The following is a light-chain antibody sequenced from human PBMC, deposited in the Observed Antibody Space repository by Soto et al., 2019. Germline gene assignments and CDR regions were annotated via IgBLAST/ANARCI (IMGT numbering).Light chain of an antibody. V-gene: IGKV3-20*01. CDR1: QSVSSTY. CDR2: GAS. CDR3: QQYGSSIT. J-gene: IGKJ5*01. Sequence: IRLTQSPGTLSLSQGDRATLSCRASQSVSSTYLAWYQQIPGRAPRLLIYGASSRATGIPDRFSGSGSGTDFTLTISRLEPEDFAVYYCQQYGSSITFGQGTRLEIK.